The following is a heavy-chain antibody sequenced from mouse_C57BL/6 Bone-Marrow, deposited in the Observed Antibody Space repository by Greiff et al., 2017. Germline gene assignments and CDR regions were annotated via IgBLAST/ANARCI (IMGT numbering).Heavy chain of an antibody. J-gene: IGHJ1*03. CDR3: ARGYGSSYWYFDV. D-gene: IGHD1-1*01. Sequence: VHVKQSGAELVKPGASVKLSCTASGFNIKDYYMHWVKQRPEQGLEWIGRIDPEDGETKYAPKFQGKATITADTSSNTAYLQLSSLTSEDTAVYYCARGYGSSYWYFDVWGTGTTLTVSS. CDR1: GFNIKDYY. CDR2: IDPEDGET. V-gene: IGHV14-2*01.